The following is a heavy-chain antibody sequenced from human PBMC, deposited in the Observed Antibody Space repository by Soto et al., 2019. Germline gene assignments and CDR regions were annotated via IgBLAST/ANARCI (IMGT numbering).Heavy chain of an antibody. V-gene: IGHV4-39*01. Sequence: SETLSLTCTVSGGSISSSSYYWGWIRQPPGKGLEWIGSIYYSGSTYYNPSLKSRVTISVDTSKNQFSLKLSSVTAADTAVYYCAKIWFGELLDSYYFDYWGQGTLVTVSS. D-gene: IGHD3-10*01. CDR3: AKIWFGELLDSYYFDY. CDR2: IYYSGST. CDR1: GGSISSSSYY. J-gene: IGHJ4*02.